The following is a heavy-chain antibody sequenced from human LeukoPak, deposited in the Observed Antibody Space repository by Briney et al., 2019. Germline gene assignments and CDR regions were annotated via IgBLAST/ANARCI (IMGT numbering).Heavy chain of an antibody. J-gene: IGHJ4*02. CDR1: GGSFSGYY. D-gene: IGHD2-21*02. V-gene: IGHV4-34*01. CDR2: INHSGST. Sequence: TSETPSLTCAVYGGSFSGYYWSWIRQPPGKGLEWIGEINHSGSTNYNPSLKSRVTISVDTSKNQFSLKLSSVTAADTAVYYCTRGRGIVVVTAIISKYYFDYWGQGTLVTVSS. CDR3: TRGRGIVVVTAIISKYYFDY.